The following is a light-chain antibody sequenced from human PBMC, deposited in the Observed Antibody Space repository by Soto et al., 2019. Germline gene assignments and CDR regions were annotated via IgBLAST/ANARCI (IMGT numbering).Light chain of an antibody. CDR2: KAS. J-gene: IGKJ1*01. CDR1: QSISTW. V-gene: IGKV1-5*03. Sequence: DIQMTQSPSTLSASVGDRVTITCRASQSISTWLAWYQQKPGKAPRVLIHKASSLESGVPSRSSGSGSGTEFTLTISSLQPDDFATYYCLQYNGYSRTFGQGTKVEIK. CDR3: LQYNGYSRT.